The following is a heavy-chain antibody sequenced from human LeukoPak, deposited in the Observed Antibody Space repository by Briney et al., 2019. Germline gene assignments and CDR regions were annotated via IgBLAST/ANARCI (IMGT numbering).Heavy chain of an antibody. CDR2: INTDGTNT. CDR1: GFTFSSYW. V-gene: IGHV3-74*01. Sequence: GGSLRLSCAASGFTFSSYWMHWVRQARGRGLVWVSRINTDGTNTIYADSVKGRFTISRDNAKNTLYLQMNSLRAEDTAVYYCAGYILAPGKDYCGQGTLVIVSS. J-gene: IGHJ4*02. CDR3: AGYILAPGKDY.